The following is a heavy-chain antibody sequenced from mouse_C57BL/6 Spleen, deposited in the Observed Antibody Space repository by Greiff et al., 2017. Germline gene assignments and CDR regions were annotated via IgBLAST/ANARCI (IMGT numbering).Heavy chain of an antibody. V-gene: IGHV1-54*01. CDR3: AKRSNYVFAY. J-gene: IGHJ3*01. D-gene: IGHD2-5*01. Sequence: VMLVESGAELVRPGTSVKVSCKASGYAFTNYLIEWVKQRPGQGLEWIGVINPGSGGTNYNEKFKGKATLTADKSSSTAYMQLSSLTSEDSAVYFCAKRSNYVFAYWGQGTLVTVSA. CDR2: INPGSGGT. CDR1: GYAFTNYL.